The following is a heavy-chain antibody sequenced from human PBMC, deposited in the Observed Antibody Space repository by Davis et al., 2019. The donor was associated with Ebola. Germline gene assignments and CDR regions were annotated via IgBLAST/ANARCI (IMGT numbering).Heavy chain of an antibody. V-gene: IGHV3-30*18. CDR1: GFTFSSYG. Sequence: GESLKISCAASGFTFSSYGMHWVRQAPGKGLECVAVISYDGNQKYYADSVKGRFTISRENSKNSIFLQLNSLRAEDTAVYYCAKQLGSGFMYSGMDVWGQGTTGTVSS. CDR2: ISYDGNQK. J-gene: IGHJ6*02. CDR3: AKQLGSGFMYSGMDV. D-gene: IGHD3-3*01.